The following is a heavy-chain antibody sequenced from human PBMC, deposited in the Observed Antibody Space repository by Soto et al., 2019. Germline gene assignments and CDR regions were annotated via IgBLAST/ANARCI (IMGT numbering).Heavy chain of an antibody. D-gene: IGHD3-3*01. CDR3: ARLITIFGVVTPSWFDP. CDR2: IIPILGTA. CDR1: GGTFSSYA. Sequence: ASVKVSCKASGGTFSSYAISWVRQAPGQGLEWMGGIIPILGTANYAQRFQGRVTITADKSTSTAYMELSSLRSEDTAVYYCARLITIFGVVTPSWFDPWGQGTLVTVSS. V-gene: IGHV1-69*10. J-gene: IGHJ5*02.